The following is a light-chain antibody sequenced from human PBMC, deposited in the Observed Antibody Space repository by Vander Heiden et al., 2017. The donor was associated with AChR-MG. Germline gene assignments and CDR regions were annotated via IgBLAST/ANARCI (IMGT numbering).Light chain of an antibody. CDR3: QQYYSTLYS. Sequence: DIVMTQSPDSLAVSLGETATINCKSSQSILYSSNNKNYLAWYQQKAGQPPKLLIYWASTRESGVPDRISGSGSGTDFTLTITSLQAEDVAVYYCQQYYSTLYSFDQGTKLEIK. V-gene: IGKV4-1*01. CDR1: QSILYSSNNKNY. CDR2: WAS. J-gene: IGKJ2*03.